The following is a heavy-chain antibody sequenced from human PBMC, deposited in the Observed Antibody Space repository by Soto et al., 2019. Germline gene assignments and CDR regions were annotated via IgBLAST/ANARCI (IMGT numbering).Heavy chain of an antibody. V-gene: IGHV3-23*01. Sequence: EVQLLESGGGLVQPGGSLRLSCAASGFPFSTYAMNWVRQAPGKGLEWVSIISGSGDTTTYADSVKGRFTISRDNSKNTLYLQIDSLRAEDTAVYYCTNRGGSKVGYWGQGTLVTVSS. CDR1: GFPFSTYA. J-gene: IGHJ4*02. CDR3: TNRGGSKVGY. D-gene: IGHD1-26*01. CDR2: ISGSGDTT.